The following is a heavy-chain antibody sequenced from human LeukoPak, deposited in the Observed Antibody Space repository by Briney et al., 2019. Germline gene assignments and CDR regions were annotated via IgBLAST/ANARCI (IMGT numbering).Heavy chain of an antibody. D-gene: IGHD6-19*01. J-gene: IGHJ4*02. CDR3: AKGEVAGTFDY. Sequence: GGTLRLSCAASGFTFSSYGMSWVRQAPGKGLEWVSAISGSGGSTYYADSVKGRFTISRDNSKNTLYLQMNSLRAEDTAVYYCAKGEVAGTFDYWGQGTLVTVSS. CDR2: ISGSGGST. V-gene: IGHV3-23*01. CDR1: GFTFSSYG.